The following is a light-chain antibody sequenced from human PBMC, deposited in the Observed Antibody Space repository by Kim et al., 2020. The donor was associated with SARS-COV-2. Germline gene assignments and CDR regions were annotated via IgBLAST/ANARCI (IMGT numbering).Light chain of an antibody. Sequence: ELVLTQSPGTLSLSPGEPATLSCRASQTVSSSYLAWYQQRPGQAPRLLIYATSSRATGIPDRFRGSGSGTDFTLTISRLEPEDFAVYYCQKYGTSPLAFGGGTKVDIK. CDR3: QKYGTSPLA. CDR1: QTVSSSY. CDR2: ATS. J-gene: IGKJ4*01. V-gene: IGKV3-20*01.